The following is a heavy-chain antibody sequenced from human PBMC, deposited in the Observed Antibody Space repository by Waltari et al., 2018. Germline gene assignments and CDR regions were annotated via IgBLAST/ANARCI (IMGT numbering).Heavy chain of an antibody. V-gene: IGHV3-7*01. CDR2: INHDGSGK. CDR3: ATSLDAAGND. D-gene: IGHD5-18*01. J-gene: IGHJ4*02. CDR1: GFSFRSYW. Sequence: EVQLVESGGGLVPPGGPLRLSCATSGFSFRSYWMSWVRQAPGKGLEWLANINHDGSGKFFLGSVKGRFTISRDNAKKSVYLQMNSLTGEDTAVYYCATSLDAAGNDWGQGTLVTVSS.